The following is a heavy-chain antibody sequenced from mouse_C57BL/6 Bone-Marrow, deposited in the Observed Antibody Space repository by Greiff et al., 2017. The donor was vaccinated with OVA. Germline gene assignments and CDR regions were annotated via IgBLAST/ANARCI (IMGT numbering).Heavy chain of an antibody. Sequence: QVQLQQSGAELARPGASVKLSCKASGSTFTSYGISWVKQRTGQGLEWIGEIYPRSGNTYYNEKFKGKATLTADKSSSTAYMQLRSLTSEDSAVYFCARDSITPVLRDFDYWGKGTTVTVSS. CDR3: ARDSITPVLRDFDY. CDR2: IYPRSGNT. J-gene: IGHJ1*03. V-gene: IGHV1-81*01. CDR1: GSTFTSYG. D-gene: IGHD1-1*01.